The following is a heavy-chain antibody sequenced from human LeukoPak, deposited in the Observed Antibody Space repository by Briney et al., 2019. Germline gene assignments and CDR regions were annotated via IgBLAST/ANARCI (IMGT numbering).Heavy chain of an antibody. V-gene: IGHV1-18*01. Sequence: ASVKVSCKASGYTFTNYGISWVRQAPGQGLEWMGWSSAYNGNTNYAQKLQGRVTMTTDTSTSTAYMELRSLRSDDTAVYYCARGGNSGWRTPNDDYWGQGTLVTVSS. CDR1: GYTFTNYG. CDR3: ARGGNSGWRTPNDDY. J-gene: IGHJ4*02. CDR2: SSAYNGNT. D-gene: IGHD6-19*01.